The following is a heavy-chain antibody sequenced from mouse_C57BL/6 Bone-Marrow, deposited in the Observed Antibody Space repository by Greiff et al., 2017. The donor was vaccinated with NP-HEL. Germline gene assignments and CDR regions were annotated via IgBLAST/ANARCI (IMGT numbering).Heavy chain of an antibody. Sequence: QVQLQQPGAELVMPGASVKLSCKASGYTFTSYWMPWVKQRPGQGLEWIGEIDPSDSYTNYNQKFKGKFTLSGDKSSSTTYMQLSSLTSEDSEVYDSARYDSERVGWNIDVWGRGKTVTV. CDR2: IDPSDSYT. D-gene: IGHD2-3*01. CDR1: GYTFTSYW. J-gene: IGHJ1*03. CDR3: ARYDSERVGWNIDV. V-gene: IGHV1-69*01.